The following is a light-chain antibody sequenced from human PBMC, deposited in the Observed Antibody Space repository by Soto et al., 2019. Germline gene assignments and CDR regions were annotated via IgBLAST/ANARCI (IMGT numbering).Light chain of an antibody. J-gene: IGKJ5*01. Sequence: EIVLTQSPATLSLSPGERATLSCRASQSVSSYLAWYQQKPGQAPRLLIYGASTRATGIPDGLSGVGSEKEFTLIISSLEPEDFAVYYCQQRQYWPPITFGQGTRRETK. CDR2: GAS. CDR3: QQRQYWPPIT. CDR1: QSVSSY. V-gene: IGKV3-11*01.